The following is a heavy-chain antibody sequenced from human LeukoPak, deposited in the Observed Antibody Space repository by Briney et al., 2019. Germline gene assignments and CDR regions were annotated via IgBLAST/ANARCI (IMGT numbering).Heavy chain of an antibody. CDR1: GGSISSGSYY. V-gene: IGHV4-61*02. J-gene: IGHJ4*02. D-gene: IGHD6-13*01. Sequence: SQTLSLTCTVSGGSISSGSYYWRWLRQPAGKGLEWIGRIYTSGSTNYNPSLKSRVTISVDTSKNHFSLRLNSVTAADTAIYYCTRHLQQLERIDYWGQGTLVTVYS. CDR2: IYTSGST. CDR3: TRHLQQLERIDY.